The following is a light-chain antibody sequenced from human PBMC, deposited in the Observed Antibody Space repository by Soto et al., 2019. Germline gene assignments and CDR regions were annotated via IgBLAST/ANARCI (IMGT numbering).Light chain of an antibody. Sequence: EIVLTQSPGTLSLTPGERATLSCRASQSVSSSYLAWYQQKPGQAPRLLIYGASSRATGIPDRFSGSGSGTDFTLTISRLEPEDFAVYYCQQYGSWTFGQGTKVDIK. J-gene: IGKJ1*01. V-gene: IGKV3-20*01. CDR1: QSVSSSY. CDR2: GAS. CDR3: QQYGSWT.